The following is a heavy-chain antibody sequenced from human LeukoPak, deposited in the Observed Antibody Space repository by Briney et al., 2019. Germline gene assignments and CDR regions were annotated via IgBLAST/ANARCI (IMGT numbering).Heavy chain of an antibody. V-gene: IGHV3-7*01. J-gene: IGHJ3*02. CDR1: GFTFSSYW. Sequence: GGSLRLSCAASGFTFSSYWMSWVRQAPGKGLEWVANIKQDGSEKYYVDSVKGRFTISRDNAKNSLYLQINRLRDEDTAVYYCARRHSSSWSDAFDIWGQGTMVTVSS. D-gene: IGHD6-13*01. CDR3: ARRHSSSWSDAFDI. CDR2: IKQDGSEK.